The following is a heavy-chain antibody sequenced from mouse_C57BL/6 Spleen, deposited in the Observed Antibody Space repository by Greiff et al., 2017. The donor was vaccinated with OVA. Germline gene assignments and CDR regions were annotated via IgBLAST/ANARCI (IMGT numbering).Heavy chain of an antibody. CDR1: GYAFSSYW. CDR3: ARGRPFYYAMDY. D-gene: IGHD2-12*01. V-gene: IGHV1-80*01. J-gene: IGHJ4*01. CDR2: IYPGDGDT. Sequence: QVQLKQSGAELVKPGASVKISCKASGYAFSSYWMNWVKQRPGKGLEWIGQIYPGDGDTNYNGKFKGKATLTADKSSSTAYMQLSSLTSEDSAVYFCARGRPFYYAMDYWGQGTSVTVSS.